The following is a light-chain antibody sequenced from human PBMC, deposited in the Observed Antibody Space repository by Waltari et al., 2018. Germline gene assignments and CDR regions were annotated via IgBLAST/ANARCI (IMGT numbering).Light chain of an antibody. CDR3: LQYNTKPYS. V-gene: IGKV1-17*01. CDR1: QGIGTF. J-gene: IGKJ2*03. Sequence: DIQMTQSPSSLSASVGDRVTLTCRASQGIGTFLNWYQQKPGKAPKRLIYAASRLESGVPSRFSGSGSGTEFSLSISSLQPEDFATYYCLQYNTKPYSFGQGTKVEIK. CDR2: AAS.